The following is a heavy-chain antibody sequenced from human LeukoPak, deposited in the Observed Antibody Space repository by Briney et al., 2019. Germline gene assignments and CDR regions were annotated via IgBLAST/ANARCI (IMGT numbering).Heavy chain of an antibody. J-gene: IGHJ4*02. V-gene: IGHV1-18*01. D-gene: IGHD6-13*01. CDR3: ARVDGEYSSSWYYFDY. CDR2: ISAYNGNT. CDR1: VYTFTSYG. Sequence: ASVKVSCKASVYTFTSYGISWVRQAPGQGLECMGWISAYNGNTNYAQKLQGRVTMTTDTSTSTAYMELRSLRSDDTAVYYCARVDGEYSSSWYYFDYWGQGTLVTVSS.